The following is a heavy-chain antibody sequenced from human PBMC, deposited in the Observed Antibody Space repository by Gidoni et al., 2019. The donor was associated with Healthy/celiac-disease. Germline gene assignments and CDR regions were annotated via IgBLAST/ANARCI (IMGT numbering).Heavy chain of an antibody. CDR3: ARRALSLAEYYYDSSGYYFPYYFDY. D-gene: IGHD3-22*01. J-gene: IGHJ4*02. CDR2: IYYSGST. V-gene: IGHV4-39*01. Sequence: QLQLQESGPGLVKPSETLSLTCTVSGGSISSSSYYWGWIRQPPGKGLEWIGSIYYSGSTYYNPSLKSRVTISVDTSKNQFSLKLSSVTAADTAVYYCARRALSLAEYYYDSSGYYFPYYFDYWGQGTLVTVSS. CDR1: GGSISSSSYY.